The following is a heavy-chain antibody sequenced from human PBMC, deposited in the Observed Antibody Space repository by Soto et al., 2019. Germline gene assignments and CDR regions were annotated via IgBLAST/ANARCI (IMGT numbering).Heavy chain of an antibody. Sequence: QVQLVESGGGVVQPGRSLRLSCAASEFTFSSYGMHWVRQAPGKGLEWVAVISYDGSNKYYADSMKGRFTISRDNSKNTLYLQMNSLRAEDTAVYYCAKVILGITGPTWAGKGGLDYWGQGTLVTVSS. CDR3: AKVILGITGPTWAGKGGLDY. J-gene: IGHJ4*02. CDR1: EFTFSSYG. D-gene: IGHD3-10*01. V-gene: IGHV3-30*18. CDR2: ISYDGSNK.